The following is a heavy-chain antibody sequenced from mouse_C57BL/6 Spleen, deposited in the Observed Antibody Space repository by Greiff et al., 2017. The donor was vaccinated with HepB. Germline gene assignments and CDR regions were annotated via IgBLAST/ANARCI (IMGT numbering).Heavy chain of an antibody. CDR3: AREKGYGNYWFAY. V-gene: IGHV1-53*01. J-gene: IGHJ3*01. CDR2: INPSNGGT. CDR1: GYTFTSYW. Sequence: VKLQQPGTELVKPGASVKLSCKASGYTFTSYWMHWVKQRPGQGLEWIGNINPSNGGTNYNEKFKSKATLTVDKSSSTAYMQLSSLTSEDSAVYYCAREKGYGNYWFAYWGQGTLVTVSA. D-gene: IGHD2-1*01.